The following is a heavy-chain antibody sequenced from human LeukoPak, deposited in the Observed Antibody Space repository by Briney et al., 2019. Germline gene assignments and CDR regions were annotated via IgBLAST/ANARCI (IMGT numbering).Heavy chain of an antibody. CDR1: GYSFTSYW. CDR2: IDPSDSYT. CDR3: ARYYDSSGYYSDVYYYYGMDV. Sequence: GESLKISCKGSGYSFTSYWISWVRQMPGKGLEWVGRIDPSDSYTNYSPSFQGHVTISADKSISTAYLQWSSLKASDTAMYYCARYYDSSGYYSDVYYYYGMDVWGQGTTVTVSS. D-gene: IGHD3-22*01. V-gene: IGHV5-10-1*01. J-gene: IGHJ6*02.